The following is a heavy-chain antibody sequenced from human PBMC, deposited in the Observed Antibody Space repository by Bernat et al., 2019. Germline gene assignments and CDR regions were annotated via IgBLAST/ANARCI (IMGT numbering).Heavy chain of an antibody. CDR3: AREVFYYDILTGYYTTYYYGMDV. D-gene: IGHD3-9*01. CDR2: ISAYNGNT. J-gene: IGHJ6*02. CDR1: GYTFTIYG. Sequence: QVQLVQSGAEVKKPGASVKVSCKASGYTFTIYGISWVRQAPGQGLEWMGWISAYNGNTNYAQKLQGRVTMTTDTSTSTAYMELRSLRSDDTAVYYCAREVFYYDILTGYYTTYYYGMDVWGQGTTVTVSS. V-gene: IGHV1-18*01.